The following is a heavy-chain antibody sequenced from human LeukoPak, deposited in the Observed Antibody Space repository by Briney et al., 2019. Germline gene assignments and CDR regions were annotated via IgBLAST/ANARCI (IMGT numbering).Heavy chain of an antibody. D-gene: IGHD3-16*01. Sequence: GGSLRLSCAASGFTFDDYAMHWVRQVPGKGLEWVSLISGDGGITYYADSVKGRFTTSRDNAKNSLYLQMNSLRAEDTAVYYCARNRGAGGGYFDYWGQGALVTVSS. CDR2: ISGDGGIT. J-gene: IGHJ4*02. CDR3: ARNRGAGGGYFDY. CDR1: GFTFDDYA. V-gene: IGHV3-43*02.